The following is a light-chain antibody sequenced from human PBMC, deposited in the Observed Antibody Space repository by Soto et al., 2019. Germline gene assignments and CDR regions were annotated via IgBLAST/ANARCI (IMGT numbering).Light chain of an antibody. J-gene: IGKJ3*01. CDR2: GAS. CDR1: QAISSH. V-gene: IGKV1-9*01. Sequence: DIQLTQSPSFLSASVGGRVTITCRASQAISSHLAWYQQKPGKAPNLLIYGASTLQSGVPSRFSGSGSGTQFTLIISSLQPEDFATYYCQQLNSYPLTFGPGTTVDIK. CDR3: QQLNSYPLT.